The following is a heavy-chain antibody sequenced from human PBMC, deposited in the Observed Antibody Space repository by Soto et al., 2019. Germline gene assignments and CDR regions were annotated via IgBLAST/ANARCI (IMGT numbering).Heavy chain of an antibody. V-gene: IGHV1-69*13. D-gene: IGHD3-22*01. J-gene: IGHJ4*02. CDR1: GGTFSSYA. CDR3: ARDLPDYYDSSGYSRPLNFDY. CDR2: IIPIFGTA. Sequence: EASVKVSCKASGGTFSSYAISWVRQAPGEGLEWMGGIIPIFGTANYAQKFQGRVTITADESTSTAYMELSSLRSEDTAVYYCARDLPDYYDSSGYSRPLNFDYWGQGTLVTVSS.